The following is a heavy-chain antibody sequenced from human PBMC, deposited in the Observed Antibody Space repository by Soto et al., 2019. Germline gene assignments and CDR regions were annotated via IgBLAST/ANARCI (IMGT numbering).Heavy chain of an antibody. D-gene: IGHD3-16*01. CDR1: GGTFSSYT. CDR2: IIPILGIA. V-gene: IGHV1-69*02. CDR3: ARVKGDVEDY. Sequence: QVQLVQSGAEVKKPGSSVKVSCKASGGTFSSYTISWVRQAPGQGLEWMGRIIPILGIANYAQKFQGRVKITADKSTSTAYMELSSLRSEDTAVYYCARVKGDVEDYWGQGTLVTVSS. J-gene: IGHJ4*02.